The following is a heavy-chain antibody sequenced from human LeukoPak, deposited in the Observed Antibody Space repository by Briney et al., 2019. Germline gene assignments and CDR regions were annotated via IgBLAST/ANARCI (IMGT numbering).Heavy chain of an antibody. CDR1: GGSISSYY. CDR2: IYYSGST. V-gene: IGHV4-59*08. D-gene: IGHD5-12*01. CDR3: AAGPDGYPYFDY. J-gene: IGHJ4*02. Sequence: SETLSLTCTVSGGSISSYYWSWIRQPPGKGLEWIGYIYYSGSTNYNPSLKSRVTISVDTSKNQFSLKLSSVTAADTAVYYCAAGPDGYPYFDYWGQGTLVTVSS.